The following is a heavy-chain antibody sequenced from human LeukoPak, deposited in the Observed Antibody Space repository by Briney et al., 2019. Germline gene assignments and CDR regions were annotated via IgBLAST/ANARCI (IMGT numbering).Heavy chain of an antibody. J-gene: IGHJ4*02. CDR3: ASIGDYDFWSGTSRVDY. V-gene: IGHV4-59*01. CDR2: IYYSGST. Sequence: SETLSLTCTVSGGSISSYYWSWIRQPPGKGLEWIGYIYYSGSTNYNPSLKSRVTISVDTSKNQFSLKLSSVTAADTAVYYYASIGDYDFWSGTSRVDYWGQGTLVTVSS. D-gene: IGHD3-3*01. CDR1: GGSISSYY.